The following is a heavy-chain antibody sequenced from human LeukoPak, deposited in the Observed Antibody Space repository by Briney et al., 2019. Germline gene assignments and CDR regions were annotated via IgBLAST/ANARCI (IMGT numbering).Heavy chain of an antibody. D-gene: IGHD4-17*01. CDR3: ARDLMTTVTPGDY. CDR2: IYHSGST. V-gene: IGHV4-38-2*02. J-gene: IGHJ4*02. CDR1: GYSISSGYY. Sequence: SETLSLTCAVSGYSISSGYYWGWTRQPPGKGLEWIGSIYHSGSTYYNPSLKSRVTISVDTSKNQFSLKLSSVTAADTAVYYCARDLMTTVTPGDYWGQGTLVTVSS.